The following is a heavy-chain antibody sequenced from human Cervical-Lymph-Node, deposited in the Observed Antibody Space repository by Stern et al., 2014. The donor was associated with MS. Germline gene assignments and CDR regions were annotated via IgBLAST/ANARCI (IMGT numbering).Heavy chain of an antibody. CDR3: AILGDASYFDD. D-gene: IGHD1-26*01. V-gene: IGHV1-69*01. J-gene: IGHJ4*02. Sequence: QVQLVQSGAEVRKPGSSVKVSCKASGGTFSNYDISWVRQAPGPGPEWMGGIIPKFNMTNYAQKFQGRVSITADESTNTAYMKLSSLRSEDTAVYYCAILGDASYFDDWGQGTLVTVSS. CDR2: IIPKFNMT. CDR1: GGTFSNYD.